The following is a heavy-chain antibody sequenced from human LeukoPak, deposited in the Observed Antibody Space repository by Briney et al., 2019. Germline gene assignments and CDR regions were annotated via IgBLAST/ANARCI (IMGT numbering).Heavy chain of an antibody. Sequence: GGSLILSCAASGFTFSDHYIDWVRQAPGKGLEWVGRSINKANSYTTEYAASEEGRFTISRDASKNSLYLKINSLKTEDTAVYHCVRVDRSETLDYWGQGTLVTVSS. J-gene: IGHJ4*02. CDR1: GFTFSDHY. CDR2: SINKANSYTT. V-gene: IGHV3-72*01. CDR3: VRVDRSETLDY.